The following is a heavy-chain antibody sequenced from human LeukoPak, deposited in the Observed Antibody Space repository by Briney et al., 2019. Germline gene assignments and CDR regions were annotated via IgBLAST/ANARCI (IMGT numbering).Heavy chain of an antibody. Sequence: PSQTLSLTCTASGGSISSGSYYWSWIRQPAGKGLEWIGRIYTSGSTNYNPSLKSRVTISVDTSKNQFSLKLSSVTAADTAVYYCARDGLRYFDWLLSGGFDPWGQGTLVTVSS. D-gene: IGHD3-9*01. CDR2: IYTSGST. CDR1: GGSISSGSYY. J-gene: IGHJ5*02. CDR3: ARDGLRYFDWLLSGGFDP. V-gene: IGHV4-61*02.